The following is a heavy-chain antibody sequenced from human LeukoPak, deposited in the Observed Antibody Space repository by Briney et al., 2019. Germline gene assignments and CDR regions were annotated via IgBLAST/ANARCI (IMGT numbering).Heavy chain of an antibody. CDR3: ACSGPYSNGGVMTDY. D-gene: IGHD6-19*01. Sequence: GGSLRLSCAASGLIVSSNYMSWVRQVPGKGLEWVSFIYRDGNTNYADSVKGRFTISRDNSKNMLSLQMNSLRAEDTAVYYCACSGPYSNGGVMTDYWGQGTLVTVSS. V-gene: IGHV3-66*01. J-gene: IGHJ4*02. CDR2: IYRDGNT. CDR1: GLIVSSNY.